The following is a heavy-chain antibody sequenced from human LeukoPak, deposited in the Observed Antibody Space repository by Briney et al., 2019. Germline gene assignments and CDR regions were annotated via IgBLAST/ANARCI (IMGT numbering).Heavy chain of an antibody. CDR3: AKDEGRLITNWYRQY. CDR1: GFTFSRFA. V-gene: IGHV3-23*01. Sequence: QSGGSLRLSCEGSGFTFSRFAMTWVRQAPGRGLEWVSTIEQDSSATYSADSVRGRFAISRDNSKNTLYLQLNSLTAEDTAMYYCAKDEGRLITNWYRQYWGQGTPVTVSS. J-gene: IGHJ4*02. D-gene: IGHD1-1*01. CDR2: IEQDSSAT.